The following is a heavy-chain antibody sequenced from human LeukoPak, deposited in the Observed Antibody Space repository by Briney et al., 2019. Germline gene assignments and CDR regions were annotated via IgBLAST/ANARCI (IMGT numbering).Heavy chain of an antibody. CDR2: ISGSGGST. V-gene: IGHV3-23*01. D-gene: IGHD1-26*01. CDR3: AKDSIVGATTIDDYFDY. J-gene: IGHJ4*02. CDR1: GFTFSSYA. Sequence: GGSLRLSCAASGFTFSSYAVSWVRQAPGKGLEWVSAISGSGGSTYYADSVKGRFTISRDNSKNTLYLQMNSLRAEDTAVYYCAKDSIVGATTIDDYFDYWGQGTLVTVSS.